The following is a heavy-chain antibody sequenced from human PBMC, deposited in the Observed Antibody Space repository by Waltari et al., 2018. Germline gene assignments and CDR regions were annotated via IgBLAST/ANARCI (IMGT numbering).Heavy chain of an antibody. CDR1: GRSFSGYY. CDR3: ASTIFGVVIRPFDY. V-gene: IGHV4-34*01. J-gene: IGHJ4*02. Sequence: QVQLQQWGAGLLKPSETLSLTCAVDGRSFSGYYWSWIRQPPGNGLEWIGEINHSGSTNYNPSLKSRVTISVDTSKNQFSLKLSSVTAADTAVYYCASTIFGVVIRPFDYWGQGTLVTVSS. D-gene: IGHD3-3*01. CDR2: INHSGST.